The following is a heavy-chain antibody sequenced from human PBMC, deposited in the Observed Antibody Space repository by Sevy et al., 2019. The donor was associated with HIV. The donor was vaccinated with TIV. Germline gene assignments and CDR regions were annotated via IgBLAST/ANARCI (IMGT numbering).Heavy chain of an antibody. CDR3: TRFSIHVVIMVTPGPRWGFDV. CDR1: GGSITSTTHY. V-gene: IGHV4-39*02. D-gene: IGHD2-21*02. J-gene: IGHJ3*01. Sequence: SETLSLTCTVSGGSITSTTHYWGWIRQSPGRGLEWIGSIYYSGRTNYNWSLKSRVTISVDTSKNHFSLKLSSVTASDTAVYYCTRFSIHVVIMVTPGPRWGFDVWGQGAKVTVSS. CDR2: IYYSGRT.